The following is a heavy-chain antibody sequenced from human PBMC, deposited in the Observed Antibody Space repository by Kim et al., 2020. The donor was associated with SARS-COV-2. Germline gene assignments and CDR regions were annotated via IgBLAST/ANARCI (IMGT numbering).Heavy chain of an antibody. V-gene: IGHV3-7*03. J-gene: IGHJ4*02. CDR2: ITQDGRDK. CDR1: GFTFGWYW. D-gene: IGHD1-26*01. CDR3: VCGFNRQWVR. Sequence: GGSLRLSCATSGFTFGWYWMNWVRQAPGKGLEWVAAITQDGRDKYYVDSVKGRFTISRDDAKSSLYLQMNSLRAEDTAVYYCVCGFNRQWVRWGQGTLVTVSS.